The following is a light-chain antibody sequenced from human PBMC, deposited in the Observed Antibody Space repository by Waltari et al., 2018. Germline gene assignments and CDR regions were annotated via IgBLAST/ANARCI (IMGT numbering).Light chain of an antibody. Sequence: QTVVTQEPSFSVSPGGTVTLTCALSSGSVSPTYYPRWYQQTPGQAPRTLIYSTNTRSSGVPDRFSGSILGNKAALTITGAQADDESDYYCVLYMGSGIRVFGGGTKLTVL. CDR1: SGSVSPTYY. J-gene: IGLJ2*01. CDR2: STN. V-gene: IGLV8-61*01. CDR3: VLYMGSGIRV.